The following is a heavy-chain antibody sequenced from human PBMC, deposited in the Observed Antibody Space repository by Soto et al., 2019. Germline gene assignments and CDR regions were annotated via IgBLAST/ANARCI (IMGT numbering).Heavy chain of an antibody. V-gene: IGHV3-33*01. CDR1: GFTFSSYG. CDR3: ARIPTVYDSSGYYNYYGMDV. D-gene: IGHD3-22*01. Sequence: GGSLRLSCAASGFTFSSYGMHWVRQAPGKGLEWVAVIWYDGSNKYYADYVKGRFTISRDNSKNTLYLKMNSLRAEDTVVYYFARIPTVYDSSGYYNYYGMDVWGQGTTVTVSS. J-gene: IGHJ6*02. CDR2: IWYDGSNK.